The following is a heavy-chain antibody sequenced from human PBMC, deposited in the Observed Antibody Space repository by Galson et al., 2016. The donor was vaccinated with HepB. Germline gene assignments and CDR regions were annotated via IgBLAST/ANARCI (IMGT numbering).Heavy chain of an antibody. D-gene: IGHD3-16*01. J-gene: IGHJ4*02. V-gene: IGHV4-39*01. CDR3: APYQCAYFFDY. Sequence: SETLSPTCTVSGGSISSSGYYWVSIRQAPGKGLDGIGSIYHSGRTYSNPSLTSRVTISVDTSQNQFSLKLSSVTAADTAVYYCAPYQCAYFFDYWGQGALVTVSS. CDR2: IYHSGRT. CDR1: GGSISSSGYY.